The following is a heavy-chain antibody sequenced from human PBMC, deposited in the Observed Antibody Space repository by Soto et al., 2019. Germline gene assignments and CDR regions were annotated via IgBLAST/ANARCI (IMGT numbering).Heavy chain of an antibody. D-gene: IGHD3-10*01. CDR3: TKRNRHGSVSADY. CDR2: ISDSGGST. V-gene: IGHV3-23*01. CDR1: GFTFSNYG. J-gene: IGHJ4*02. Sequence: EVQLLESGGGLVQPGGSLRLSCAASGFTFSNYGMNWVRQAPGKGLEWVSAISDSGGSTYYADSVKGRFTVSRDNSKNTLYLQMNSLRAEDTAVYYCTKRNRHGSVSADYWGQGTLVTVSS.